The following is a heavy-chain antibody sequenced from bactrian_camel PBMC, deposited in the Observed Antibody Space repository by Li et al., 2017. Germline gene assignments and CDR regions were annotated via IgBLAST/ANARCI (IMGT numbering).Heavy chain of an antibody. CDR1: GDAALTNC. CDR2: ISTLGTT. Sequence: HVQLVESGGGSVQVGGSLRLSCAASGDAALTNCKGWFRQASGKGRERVAVISTLGTTSYANSLKGRFTISRDNAKSTLYLRLNTLKTEDTAVYYCAKRMYDGYYHLASGMDYWGKGTQVTVS. D-gene: IGHD2*01. V-gene: IGHV3S55*01. J-gene: IGHJ7*01.